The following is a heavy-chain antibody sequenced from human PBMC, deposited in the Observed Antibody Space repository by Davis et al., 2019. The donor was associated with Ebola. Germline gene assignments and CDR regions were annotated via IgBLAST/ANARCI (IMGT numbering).Heavy chain of an antibody. Sequence: GESLKISCKGSGYSFTSYWIGWVRQMPGKGLEWMGIIYPGDSDTRYSPSFQGHVTISADKSISTAYLQWSSLKASDTAMYYCARHGTYYYGSGSLYWFDPWGQGTLVTVSS. CDR3: ARHGTYYYGSGSLYWFDP. D-gene: IGHD3-10*01. CDR1: GYSFTSYW. J-gene: IGHJ5*02. CDR2: IYPGDSDT. V-gene: IGHV5-51*01.